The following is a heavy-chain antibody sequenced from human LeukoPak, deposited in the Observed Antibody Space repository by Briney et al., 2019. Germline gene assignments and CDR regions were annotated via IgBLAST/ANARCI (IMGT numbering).Heavy chain of an antibody. D-gene: IGHD5-24*01. CDR2: ISSSSSYI. V-gene: IGHV3-21*01. CDR1: GFTFSSYS. CDR3: ARDPDGYNYYYYYYYMDV. Sequence: PGGSLRLSCAASGFTFSSYSMNWVRQAPGKGLEWVSSISSSSSYIYYADSVKGRFTISRDNAKNSLYLQMNSLRAEDTAVYYCARDPDGYNYYYYYYYMDVWGKGTTVTISS. J-gene: IGHJ6*03.